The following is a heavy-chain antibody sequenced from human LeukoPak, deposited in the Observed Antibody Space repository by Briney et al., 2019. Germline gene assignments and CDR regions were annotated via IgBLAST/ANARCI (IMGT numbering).Heavy chain of an antibody. Sequence: SETLSLTCAVYGGSFSGHYWSWIRQPPGKGLEWIGEINHSGSTNYNPSLKSRVTISVDTSKNQFSLKLSSVTAADTAVYYCARVGYDFDYWGQGTLVTVSS. CDR2: INHSGST. CDR3: ARVGYDFDY. V-gene: IGHV4-34*01. CDR1: GGSFSGHY. D-gene: IGHD1-1*01. J-gene: IGHJ4*02.